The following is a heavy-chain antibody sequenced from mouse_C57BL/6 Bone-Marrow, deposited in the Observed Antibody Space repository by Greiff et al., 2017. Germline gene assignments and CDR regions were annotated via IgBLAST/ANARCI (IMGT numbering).Heavy chain of an antibody. D-gene: IGHD2-4*01. CDR3: ARGDYDPFFDY. Sequence: QVKLQQPGAELVKPGASVKLSCKASGYTFTSYWMHWVKQRPGQGLEWIGMIHPNSGSTNYNEKFKSKATMTVDKSSSTAYMQLSSLTSEDSAVYYCARGDYDPFFDYWGQGTTLTVSS. V-gene: IGHV1-64*01. CDR2: IHPNSGST. CDR1: GYTFTSYW. J-gene: IGHJ2*01.